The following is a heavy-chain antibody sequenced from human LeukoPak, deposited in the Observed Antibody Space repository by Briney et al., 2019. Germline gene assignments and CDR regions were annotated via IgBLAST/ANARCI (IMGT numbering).Heavy chain of an antibody. CDR1: GYTFTINY. CDR2: INPSGVTA. V-gene: IGHV1-46*01. D-gene: IGHD2-2*01. Sequence: AAVNVSCEASGYTFTINYMHLVRQAPGQGREGMGIINPSGVTASYAQKFQGRVTMTRDTSTSTVYMELSRLRSEDTAVYYCAREGLSSYFDYWGQGTLVTVSS. J-gene: IGHJ4*02. CDR3: AREGLSSYFDY.